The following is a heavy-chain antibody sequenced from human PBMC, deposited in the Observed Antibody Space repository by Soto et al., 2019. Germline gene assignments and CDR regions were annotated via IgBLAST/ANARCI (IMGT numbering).Heavy chain of an antibody. CDR2: INPSGGST. CDR1: GYTFTSYY. V-gene: IGHV1-46*01. J-gene: IGHJ3*02. D-gene: IGHD3-22*01. Sequence: ASVKVSCKASGYTFTSYYMPWVRQAPGQGLEWMGIINPSGGSTSYAQKFQGRVTMTRDTSTSTVYMELSSLRSEDTAVYYCARGSYYYDSSGYYSHAFDIWGQGTMVTVSS. CDR3: ARGSYYYDSSGYYSHAFDI.